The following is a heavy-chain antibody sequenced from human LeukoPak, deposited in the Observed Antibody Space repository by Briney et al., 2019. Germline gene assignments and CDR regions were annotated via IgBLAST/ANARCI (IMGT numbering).Heavy chain of an antibody. D-gene: IGHD2-2*01. V-gene: IGHV3-7*01. Sequence: GGSLRLSCAASGFTYSSYWMSWVRQAPGKGLEWVANIKQDGSEKYYVDSVKGRFTISRDNAKNSLYLQMNSLRAEDTAVYYCARYCSSTSCLLGYNYYMDVWGKGTTVTVSS. CDR3: ARYCSSTSCLLGYNYYMDV. CDR2: IKQDGSEK. CDR1: GFTYSSYW. J-gene: IGHJ6*03.